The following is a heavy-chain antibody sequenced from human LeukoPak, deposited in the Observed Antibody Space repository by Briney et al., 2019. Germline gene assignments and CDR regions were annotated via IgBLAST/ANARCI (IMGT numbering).Heavy chain of an antibody. J-gene: IGHJ6*03. Sequence: GASVKVSCKASGYTFTSYDIIWVRQATGQGLEWMGWMNPNSGNTGYAQKFQGRVTITRNTSISTAYMELSSLRSEDTAVYYCARGRVPAMDYYYMDVWGKGTTVTVSS. CDR2: MNPNSGNT. CDR1: GYTFTSYD. V-gene: IGHV1-8*01. D-gene: IGHD2-2*01. CDR3: ARGRVPAMDYYYMDV.